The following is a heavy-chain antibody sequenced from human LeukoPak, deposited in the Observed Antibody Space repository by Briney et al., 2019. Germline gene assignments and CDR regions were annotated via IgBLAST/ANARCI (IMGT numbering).Heavy chain of an antibody. V-gene: IGHV3-21*01. D-gene: IGHD3-16*02. CDR3: SGTGGVIVPPRDY. CDR1: RFTFSSYS. CDR2: ISSSGSYI. Sequence: PGGSLRLSCAASRFTFSSYSMNWVRQAPGKGLEWVSSISSSGSYIYYADSVKGRFTISRDNAKNSLYLQMNSLRAEDTAVYYCSGTGGVIVPPRDYWGQGTLVTVSS. J-gene: IGHJ4*02.